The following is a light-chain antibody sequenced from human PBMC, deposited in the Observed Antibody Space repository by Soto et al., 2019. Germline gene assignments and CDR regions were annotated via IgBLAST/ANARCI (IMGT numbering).Light chain of an antibody. Sequence: EIVLTQSPGTLSLSPGERATLSCRASQSVTSSYLAWYQQKPGQAPRLLIYGASSRATGIPDRFSGSGSGTDFTLTSSRREPEDFAVYYCQQYGNSPLTFGGGTKVEIK. CDR3: QQYGNSPLT. CDR2: GAS. CDR1: QSVTSSY. J-gene: IGKJ4*01. V-gene: IGKV3-20*01.